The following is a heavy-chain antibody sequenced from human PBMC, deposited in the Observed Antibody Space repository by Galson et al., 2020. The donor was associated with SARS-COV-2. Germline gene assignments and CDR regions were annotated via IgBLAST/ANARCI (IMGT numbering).Heavy chain of an antibody. CDR1: GFTFSNFD. V-gene: IGHV3-48*03. J-gene: IGHJ4*02. CDR3: TTYDYGDFYS. D-gene: IGHD4-17*01. Sequence: GESLKISCAASGFTFSNFDMNWVRQTPEKGLECLSYISSSGTTIYYADSVKGRFTASRDNAKNSLYLQMNSLRAEDTAVYYCTTYDYGDFYSWGQGTLVTVSS. CDR2: ISSSGTTI.